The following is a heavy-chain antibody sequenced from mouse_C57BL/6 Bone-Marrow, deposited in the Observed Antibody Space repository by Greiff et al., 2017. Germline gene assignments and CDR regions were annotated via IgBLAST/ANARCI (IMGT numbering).Heavy chain of an antibody. V-gene: IGHV1-53*01. CDR3: ARRTGTRAMDY. CDR2: INPSNGGT. D-gene: IGHD4-1*01. Sequence: QVQLQQPGAELVMPGASVKLSCKASGYTFNSYWMHWVKQRPGQGLEWIGNINPSNGGTNYNEKFKSKATLTVDKSSSTAYMQLSSLTSEDSAVYYCARRTGTRAMDYWGQGTSVTVSS. J-gene: IGHJ4*01. CDR1: GYTFNSYW.